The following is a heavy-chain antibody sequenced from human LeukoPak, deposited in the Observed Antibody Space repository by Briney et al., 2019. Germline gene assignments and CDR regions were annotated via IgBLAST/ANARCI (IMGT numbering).Heavy chain of an antibody. CDR2: FYVGGAT. J-gene: IGHJ4*02. CDR3: ARGDGYNFFDY. Sequence: GGSLRLSCAASGFTFSSYSMNWVRQAPGEGLEWVSVFYVGGATYYADSVKGRFTISRDNSENTLYLQMKSLRAEDTAVYYCARGDGYNFFDYWGQGTLVTVSS. CDR1: GFTFSSYS. D-gene: IGHD5-24*01. V-gene: IGHV3-53*01.